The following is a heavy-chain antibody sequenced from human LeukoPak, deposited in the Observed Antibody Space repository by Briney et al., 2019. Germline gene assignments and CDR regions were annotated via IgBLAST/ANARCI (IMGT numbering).Heavy chain of an antibody. D-gene: IGHD3-10*01. CDR1: GFTFNRCG. Sequence: GRSLRLSCAGSGFTFNRCGMHWVRQAPGKGLEWVAVIVYDGRLQYYTDSVKGRFTISRDNSKNTLFLRMNSLRAEDTAVYYCVKGSGTNDYGMDTWGQGTTVTVSS. CDR2: IVYDGRLQ. CDR3: VKGSGTNDYGMDT. J-gene: IGHJ6*02. V-gene: IGHV3-30*18.